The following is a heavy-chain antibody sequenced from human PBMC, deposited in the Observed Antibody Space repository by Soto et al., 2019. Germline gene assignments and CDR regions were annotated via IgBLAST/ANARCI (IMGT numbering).Heavy chain of an antibody. V-gene: IGHV1-69*13. CDR1: GGTFSSYA. CDR2: IIPIFGTA. J-gene: IGHJ6*02. Sequence: SVKVSCKASGGTFSSYAISWVRQAPGQGLEWMGGIIPIFGTANYAQKFQGRVMITADESTSTAYMELSSLRSEDTAVYYCASRYCTNGVCYPKYYYYYYGMDVWGQGTTVTVSS. D-gene: IGHD2-8*01. CDR3: ASRYCTNGVCYPKYYYYYYGMDV.